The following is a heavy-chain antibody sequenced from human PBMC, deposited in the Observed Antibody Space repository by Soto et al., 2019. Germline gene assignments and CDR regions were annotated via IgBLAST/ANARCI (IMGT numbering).Heavy chain of an antibody. Sequence: QVQLVQSGAEVKKPGASVKVSCKASGYTFTSYGISWVRQAPGQGLEWMGWASAYNGNTNYAQKLQGRVTMNTDTSTSTAYMELRSLRSDDTAVYYCARDRTQFWSGYYLVYWGQGTLVTVSS. CDR3: ARDRTQFWSGYYLVY. J-gene: IGHJ4*02. D-gene: IGHD3-3*01. CDR1: GYTFTSYG. V-gene: IGHV1-18*01. CDR2: ASAYNGNT.